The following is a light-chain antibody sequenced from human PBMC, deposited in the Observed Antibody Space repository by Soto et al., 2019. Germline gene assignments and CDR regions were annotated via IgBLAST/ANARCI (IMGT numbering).Light chain of an antibody. V-gene: IGLV1-40*01. J-gene: IGLJ1*01. Sequence: QSVLTQPPSVSGAPGPRVTISCTGSSSNIGAGYDVHWYQQLPGTAPKLLIYGNSNRPSGVPDRFSGSKSGTSASLAITGLQAEDEADYYCQSYDSSLRAYVFGTGTKGTVL. CDR3: QSYDSSLRAYV. CDR1: SSNIGAGYD. CDR2: GNS.